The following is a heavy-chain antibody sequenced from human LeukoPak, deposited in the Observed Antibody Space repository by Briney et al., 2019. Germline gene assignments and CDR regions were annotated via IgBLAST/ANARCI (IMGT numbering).Heavy chain of an antibody. D-gene: IGHD2-2*01. J-gene: IGHJ4*02. CDR1: GFTFSNYR. Sequence: GGSLRLSCAASGFTFSNYRMSWVRQAPGKGLEWVANIKQDGSETHYVDSVRGRFIVSRDNAKNSVFLQMNSLRVEDTAIYYCARGDSTFSFDYWGQGTLVTVSS. V-gene: IGHV3-7*04. CDR3: ARGDSTFSFDY. CDR2: IKQDGSET.